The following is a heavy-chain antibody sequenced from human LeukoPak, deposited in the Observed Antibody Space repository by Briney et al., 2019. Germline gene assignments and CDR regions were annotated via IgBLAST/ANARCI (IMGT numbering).Heavy chain of an antibody. Sequence: SVKVSCKASGGTFSSYAISWVRQAPGQGLEWMGGIIPIFGTANYAQKFQGRVTITADESTSTAYMELSSLRSEDTAVYYCARERRDWNDVYYFDYWGQGTLVTVSS. D-gene: IGHD1-1*01. CDR1: GGTFSSYA. CDR2: IIPIFGTA. V-gene: IGHV1-69*13. CDR3: ARERRDWNDVYYFDY. J-gene: IGHJ4*02.